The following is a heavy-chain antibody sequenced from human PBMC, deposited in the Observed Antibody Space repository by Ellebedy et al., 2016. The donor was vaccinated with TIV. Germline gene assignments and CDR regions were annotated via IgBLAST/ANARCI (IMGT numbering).Heavy chain of an antibody. CDR2: IIASGGST. J-gene: IGHJ4*02. CDR3: AKDRPSDY. Sequence: GESLKISCAASGFTFSTYAMSWVRQAPGKGLEWVSGIIASGGSTYYADSVKGRFTISRDNSENTLYMQMNNLRAEDTAVYYCAKDRPSDYWGQGTLVTVSS. V-gene: IGHV3-23*01. CDR1: GFTFSTYA.